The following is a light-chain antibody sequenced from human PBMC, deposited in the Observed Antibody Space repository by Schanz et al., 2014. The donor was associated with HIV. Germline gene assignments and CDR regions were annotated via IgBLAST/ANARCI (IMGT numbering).Light chain of an antibody. J-gene: IGKJ3*01. V-gene: IGKV1-5*03. Sequence: DIQMTQSPSTLSASVGDRVTLTCRASQSISSWLAWYQQKPGKAPNLLIYKASSLESGVPSRFSGSGSGTEFTLTISSLQPDDFATYYCQQYNSYSLTFGPGTKVDIK. CDR1: QSISSW. CDR3: QQYNSYSLT. CDR2: KAS.